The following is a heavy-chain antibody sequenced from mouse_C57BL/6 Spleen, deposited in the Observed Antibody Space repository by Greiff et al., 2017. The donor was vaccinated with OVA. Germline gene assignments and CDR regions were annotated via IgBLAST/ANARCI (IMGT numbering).Heavy chain of an antibody. D-gene: IGHD4-1*01. J-gene: IGHJ3*01. CDR3: ARRGSGTCAV. V-gene: IGHV1-55*01. Sequence: VQLQQPGAELVKPGASVKMSCKASGYTFTSYWITWVKQRPGQGLEWIGDIYPGSGSTNSNEKFKSKATLTVDTSSSTAYRQLSSLTSGDSAVYYCARRGSGTCAVWGQGTLVTVSA. CDR2: IYPGSGST. CDR1: GYTFTSYW.